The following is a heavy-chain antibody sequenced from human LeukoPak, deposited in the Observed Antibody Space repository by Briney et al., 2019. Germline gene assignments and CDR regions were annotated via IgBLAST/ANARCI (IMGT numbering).Heavy chain of an antibody. J-gene: IGHJ3*02. CDR3: ARDPGEWEPTGAFDI. V-gene: IGHV3-74*01. D-gene: IGHD1-26*01. CDR2: INSDGSST. Sequence: GGSLRLSCAASGFTFSSYRMHWVRQAPGKGLVWVSRINSDGSSTSYADSVKGRFTISRDNAKNTLYLQMNSLRAEDTAVYYCARDPGEWEPTGAFDIWGQGTMVTVSS. CDR1: GFTFSSYR.